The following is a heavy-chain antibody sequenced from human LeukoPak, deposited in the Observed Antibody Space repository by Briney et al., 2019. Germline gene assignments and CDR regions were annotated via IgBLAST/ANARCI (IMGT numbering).Heavy chain of an antibody. CDR2: IYPGDSET. CDR1: GYRFISYW. Sequence: GESLKISCNGSGYRFISYWIAWVRQVPGKGLEYMGIIYPGDSETRYSPSFQGQVTISADKSSSSAYLQWSSLKASDTAMYYCTRLRWFGDHYYYMDVRGKGTTVTVSS. CDR3: TRLRWFGDHYYYMDV. V-gene: IGHV5-51*01. D-gene: IGHD3-10*01. J-gene: IGHJ6*03.